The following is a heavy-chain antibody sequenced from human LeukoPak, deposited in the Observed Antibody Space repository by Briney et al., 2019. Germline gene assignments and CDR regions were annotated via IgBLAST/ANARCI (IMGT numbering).Heavy chain of an antibody. CDR3: AKTHSMTLSAPSGYSNY. V-gene: IGHV3-23*01. D-gene: IGHD3-3*01. Sequence: GGSLRLSCAASGFTFTSTVMTWVRQAPGKGLEWVSAISGSGDSTYYADSVKGRFTISRDNSKNTLYLQMNSLRAEDTAVYYCAKTHSMTLSAPSGYSNYWGQGTLVTVSS. J-gene: IGHJ4*02. CDR1: GFTFTSTV. CDR2: ISGSGDST.